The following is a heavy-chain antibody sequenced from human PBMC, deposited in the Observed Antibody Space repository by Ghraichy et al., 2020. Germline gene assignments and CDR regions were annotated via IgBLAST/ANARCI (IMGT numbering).Heavy chain of an antibody. CDR3: ARDDYYGSDYMDV. V-gene: IGHV4-38-2*02. J-gene: IGHJ6*03. CDR1: GYSISSGYY. Sequence: SETLSLTCAVSGYSISSGYYWGWIRQPPGKGLEWIGSMYHSGNTYYNPSLKSRVTISVDTSKNQFSLKLSSVTAADTAVYYCARDDYYGSDYMDVWGKGTTVTVSS. D-gene: IGHD3-10*01. CDR2: MYHSGNT.